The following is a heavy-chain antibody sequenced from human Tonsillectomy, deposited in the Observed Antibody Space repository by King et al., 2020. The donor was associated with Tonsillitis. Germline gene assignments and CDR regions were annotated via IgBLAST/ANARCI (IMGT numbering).Heavy chain of an antibody. V-gene: IGHV4-59*08. CDR2: IHAGNA. D-gene: IGHD3-10*01. Sequence: VQLQESGPGLVKPAETLSLTCTVSGGSIGNYFWSWIRQPPGKGLEWIGHIHAGNANYNPSLKSRASISLDTSRKQFSLDLSHVTAADTAIYFCARRLGDLNAFDIWGQGTMVSVSS. CDR3: ARRLGDLNAFDI. CDR1: GGSIGNYF. J-gene: IGHJ3*02.